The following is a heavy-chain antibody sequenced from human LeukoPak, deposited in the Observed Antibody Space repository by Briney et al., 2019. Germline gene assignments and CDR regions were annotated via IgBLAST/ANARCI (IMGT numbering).Heavy chain of an antibody. V-gene: IGHV3-21*01. J-gene: IGHJ4*02. Sequence: PGGSLRLSCAASGFTFSSYSMNWVRQAPGKGLEWVSSISSSSYIYYADSVKGRFTISRDNAKNSLYLQMNSLRAEDTAVYYCAQGDTAMVSDYFDYWGQGTLVTVSS. CDR2: ISSSSYI. D-gene: IGHD5-18*01. CDR3: AQGDTAMVSDYFDY. CDR1: GFTFSSYS.